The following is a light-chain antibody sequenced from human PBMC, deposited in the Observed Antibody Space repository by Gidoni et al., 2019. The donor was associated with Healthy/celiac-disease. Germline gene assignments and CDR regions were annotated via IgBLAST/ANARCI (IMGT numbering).Light chain of an antibody. CDR1: QSISSY. V-gene: IGKV1-39*01. J-gene: IGKJ2*01. Sequence: DIQLTQSPSSLSASVGDRVTITCRASQSISSYLNWYQQKPGKAPKLLIYAASSLQSGVPSRFSGSGSGTDFTLTISSLKPEDVATYYCQQSYSTPRTFGQGTKLEIK. CDR2: AAS. CDR3: QQSYSTPRT.